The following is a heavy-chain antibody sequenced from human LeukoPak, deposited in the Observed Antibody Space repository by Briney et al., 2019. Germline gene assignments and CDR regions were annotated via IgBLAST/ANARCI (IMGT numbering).Heavy chain of an antibody. Sequence: GGSLRLSCAASGFIFNNYWMTWVRQTPGKGLEVVANLNRDGSVKNYIDSVRGRFTISRDNADYSLDLQINSLRAEDTAVYYCARDPGFSSFDYWGQGALVIVSS. CDR3: ARDPGFSSFDY. D-gene: IGHD6-13*01. CDR2: LNRDGSVK. V-gene: IGHV3-7*01. CDR1: GFIFNNYW. J-gene: IGHJ4*02.